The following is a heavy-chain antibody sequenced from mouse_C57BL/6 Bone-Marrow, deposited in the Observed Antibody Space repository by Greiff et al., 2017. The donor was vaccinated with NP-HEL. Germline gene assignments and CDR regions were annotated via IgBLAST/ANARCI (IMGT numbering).Heavy chain of an antibody. CDR2: IDPENGDT. CDR1: GFNIKDDY. Sequence: EVQGVESGAELVRPGASVKLSCTASGFNIKDDYMHWVKQRPEQGLEWIGWIDPENGDTEYASKFQGKATITADTSSNTAYLQLSSLTSEDTAVYYCTREAMDYWGQGTSVTVSS. J-gene: IGHJ4*01. V-gene: IGHV14-4*01. CDR3: TREAMDY.